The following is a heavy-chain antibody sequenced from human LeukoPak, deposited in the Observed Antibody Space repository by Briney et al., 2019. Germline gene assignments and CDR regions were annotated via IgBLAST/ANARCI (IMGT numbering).Heavy chain of an antibody. CDR2: IKPDGSEK. D-gene: IGHD3-10*01. V-gene: IGHV3-7*03. Sequence: GGSLRLSCAVSGFTFSGFWMSWSRQAPGKGLEWVANIKPDGSEKHYVDSVKGRLTIARDNAKNSLFLQMNSLRAEDTAVYYCARGDYYGSGSYYHDAFDIWGQGTMVTVSS. J-gene: IGHJ3*02. CDR3: ARGDYYGSGSYYHDAFDI. CDR1: GFTFSGFW.